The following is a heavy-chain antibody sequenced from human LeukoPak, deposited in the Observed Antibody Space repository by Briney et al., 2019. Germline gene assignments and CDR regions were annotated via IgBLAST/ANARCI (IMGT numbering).Heavy chain of an antibody. CDR3: VRGRVLRSTGYFDY. CDR2: IDEAASTI. J-gene: IGHJ4*02. D-gene: IGHD5-12*01. Sequence: GGPLILSCAASGFTVNNYEMHCVRQAPGKGLEWSSYIDEAASTINYAASVWGRFTISRDNAQNSVHLHMNSLRDEDTAIYYCVRGRVLRSTGYFDYWGQGALVTVSS. V-gene: IGHV3-48*03. CDR1: GFTVNNYE.